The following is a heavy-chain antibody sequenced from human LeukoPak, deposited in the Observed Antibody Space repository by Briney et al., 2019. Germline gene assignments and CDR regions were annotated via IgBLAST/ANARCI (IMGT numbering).Heavy chain of an antibody. Sequence: GGSLRLSCAASGFTFSSYGMHWVRQAPGKGLEWVAFIRYDGSNKYYADSVKGRFTISRDNSKNTLYVQMNSLRAEDTAVYYCAKGPNYYDSSGYLFDYWGQGTLVTVSS. V-gene: IGHV3-30*02. CDR1: GFTFSSYG. D-gene: IGHD3-22*01. CDR2: IRYDGSNK. CDR3: AKGPNYYDSSGYLFDY. J-gene: IGHJ4*02.